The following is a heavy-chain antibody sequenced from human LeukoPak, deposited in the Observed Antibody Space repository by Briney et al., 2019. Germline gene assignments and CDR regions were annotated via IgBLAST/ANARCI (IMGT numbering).Heavy chain of an antibody. CDR1: GFMFRSFE. V-gene: IGHV3-48*03. J-gene: IGHJ4*02. Sequence: GGSLRLSCAASGFMFRSFEMYWVRQAPGKGLEWVAYISSGASTMNYADSVKGRFTISRDDAKNSLFLQMNSLRAEDTAIYYCALLAVASDFDYWGQGTLVTVSS. CDR3: ALLAVASDFDY. D-gene: IGHD6-19*01. CDR2: ISSGASTM.